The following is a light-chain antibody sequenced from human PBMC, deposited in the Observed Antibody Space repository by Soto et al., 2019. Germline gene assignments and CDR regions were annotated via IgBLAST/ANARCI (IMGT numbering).Light chain of an antibody. V-gene: IGKV3-20*01. CDR2: GAS. J-gene: IGKJ5*01. Sequence: EIVLTQSPYTLSLSPGDRATLSCRASQSLSSRSLAWYQQIPGQAPRLLIYGASSRAGGIPDRFSGSGSGTDFTLTINKLEPEDFAVYYCQQYVSSLTFGQGTRLEIK. CDR1: QSLSSRS. CDR3: QQYVSSLT.